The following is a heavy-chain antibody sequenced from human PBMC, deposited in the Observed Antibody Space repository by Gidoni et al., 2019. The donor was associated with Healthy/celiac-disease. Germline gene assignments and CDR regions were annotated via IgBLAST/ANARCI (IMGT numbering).Heavy chain of an antibody. D-gene: IGHD3-10*01. Sequence: QVQLVESGGGVVQPGRSLRLSCAASGFTFSSYGMHWVRQAPGKGLEWVAVISYDGSNKYYADSVKGRFTISRDNSKNTLYLQMNSLRAEDTAVYYCAKVGSHSHYFDYWGQGTLVTVST. CDR3: AKVGSHSHYFDY. CDR2: ISYDGSNK. CDR1: GFTFSSYG. V-gene: IGHV3-30*18. J-gene: IGHJ4*02.